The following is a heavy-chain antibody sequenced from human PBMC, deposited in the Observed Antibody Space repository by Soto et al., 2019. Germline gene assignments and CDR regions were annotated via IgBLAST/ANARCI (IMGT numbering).Heavy chain of an antibody. Sequence: QVQLQESGPGLVKPSETLSLTCSVSGGSISSYYWTWIRQLPGKGLEWIGYIYYSGGTNYNPSLQSRVTISVEPSKNQFSLKLSSVTAAETDVYYCERVRNYGDSAPFDPWGQGTLVTVSS. D-gene: IGHD4-17*01. J-gene: IGHJ5*02. CDR3: ERVRNYGDSAPFDP. V-gene: IGHV4-59*01. CDR2: IYYSGGT. CDR1: GGSISSYY.